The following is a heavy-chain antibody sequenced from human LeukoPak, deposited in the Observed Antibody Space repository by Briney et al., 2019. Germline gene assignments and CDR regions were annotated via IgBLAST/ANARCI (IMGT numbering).Heavy chain of an antibody. D-gene: IGHD3-3*01. Sequence: SETLSLTCAVYGGSFSGYYWSWIRQPPGKGLEWIGEINHSGRTNYNPSLKSRVTISVDTSKNQFSLKLSSVTAADTAVYYCARARQYYDFWSGYSQYYGMDVWGQGTTVTVSS. CDR2: INHSGRT. V-gene: IGHV4-34*01. CDR1: GGSFSGYY. CDR3: ARARQYYDFWSGYSQYYGMDV. J-gene: IGHJ6*02.